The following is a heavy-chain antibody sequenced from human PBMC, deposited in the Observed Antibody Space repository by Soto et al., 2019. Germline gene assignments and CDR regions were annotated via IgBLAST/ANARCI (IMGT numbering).Heavy chain of an antibody. J-gene: IGHJ6*02. Sequence: VESLKISCEGSGFSFGKYKIGWVRQMPGKGLEWMGIIHPGDSDTRYSPSFQGQVTISADKSISTAYLQWSTLKASDTATYYCAKSYGDSYYYYYGMDVWGQGTTVTVSS. D-gene: IGHD4-17*01. CDR1: GFSFGKYK. V-gene: IGHV5-51*01. CDR2: IHPGDSDT. CDR3: AKSYGDSYYYYYGMDV.